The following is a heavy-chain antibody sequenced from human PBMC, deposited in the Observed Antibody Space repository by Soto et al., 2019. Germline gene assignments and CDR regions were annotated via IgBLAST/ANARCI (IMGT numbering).Heavy chain of an antibody. V-gene: IGHV1-3*01. CDR2: INPDNGNT. J-gene: IGHJ4*02. Sequence: ASMKVSCKASGYTFTRYTMNWVRQAPGQRPEWMGWINPDNGNTKSSQKFQGRVTITRDTSASTAYMELSSLRSEDTAVYYCARDLGYQLLYYWGQGTQVTVS. D-gene: IGHD2-2*01. CDR3: ARDLGYQLLYY. CDR1: GYTFTRYT.